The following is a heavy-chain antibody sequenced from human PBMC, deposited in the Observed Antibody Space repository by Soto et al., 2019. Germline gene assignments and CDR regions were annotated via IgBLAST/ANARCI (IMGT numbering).Heavy chain of an antibody. D-gene: IGHD3-3*01. J-gene: IGHJ4*02. Sequence: GGSLRLSCAPSGFTFINAWMSWVRQAPGKGLEWVGRIKSDAAGGTADHAAPVKGRFTISRDDSKDTLYLQMNSLQSEDTGIYYSTTCSLFGVVTSGEDYWGQGTLVTVSS. CDR1: GFTFINAW. CDR2: IKSDAAGGTA. CDR3: TTCSLFGVVTSGEDY. V-gene: IGHV3-15*01.